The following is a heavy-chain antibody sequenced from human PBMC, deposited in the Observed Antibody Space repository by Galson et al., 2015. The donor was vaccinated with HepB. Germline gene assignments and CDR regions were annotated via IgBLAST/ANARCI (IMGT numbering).Heavy chain of an antibody. D-gene: IGHD3-22*01. J-gene: IGHJ3*02. CDR2: ISYDGSNK. V-gene: IGHV3-30*04. CDR3: ARAQMTDMIVVVTVGAFDI. CDR1: GFTFSSYA. Sequence: SLRLSCAASGFTFSSYAMHWVRQAPGKGLEWVAVISYDGSNKYYADSVKGRFTISRDSSKNTLYLQMNSLRAEDTAVYYCARAQMTDMIVVVTVGAFDIWGQGTMVTISS.